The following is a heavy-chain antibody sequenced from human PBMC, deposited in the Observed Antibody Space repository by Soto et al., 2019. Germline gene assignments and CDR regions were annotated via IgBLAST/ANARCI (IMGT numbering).Heavy chain of an antibody. CDR2: IVPMNGSP. D-gene: IGHD2-2*01. CDR1: GGMFYSSA. Sequence: QVQLVQAGPEVTKPGSSERVSCKASGGMFYSSAINWVRQAPGQGLEWMGGIVPMNGSPKYAQAFLGRVKISADASGTTAYMDLSCLKSEDTAVYYFAFAPNWRYHLTRYWGRGTQVTVSS. CDR3: AFAPNWRYHLTRY. J-gene: IGHJ4*02. V-gene: IGHV1-69*01.